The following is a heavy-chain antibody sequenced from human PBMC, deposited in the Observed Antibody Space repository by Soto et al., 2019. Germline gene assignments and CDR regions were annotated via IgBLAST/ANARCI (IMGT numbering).Heavy chain of an antibody. CDR2: IYHSGST. Sequence: SETLSLNCAVTGGSICSGGYSWSWIRQPPGKGLEWIGYIYHSGSTYYNPSLKSRVTTSVDTSKNQFSLKLSSVTAADTAVYYCALLWFGESLGDAFDISGQGTTVTV. J-gene: IGHJ3*02. D-gene: IGHD3-10*01. V-gene: IGHV4-30-2*02. CDR3: ALLWFGESLGDAFDI. CDR1: GGSICSGGYS.